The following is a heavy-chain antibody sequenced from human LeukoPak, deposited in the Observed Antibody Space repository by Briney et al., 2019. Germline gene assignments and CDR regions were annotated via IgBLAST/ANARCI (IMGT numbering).Heavy chain of an antibody. CDR2: ISSSSSYK. D-gene: IGHD3-3*01. Sequence: PGGSLRLSCAASGFTFSSYAMSWVRQAPGKGLEWVSSISSSSSYKYYADSVKGRFTISRDNAKNSLYLQMNSLRAEDTAVYYCARDRSSGYDFWSGHFDYWGQGTLVTVSS. V-gene: IGHV3-21*01. CDR1: GFTFSSYA. CDR3: ARDRSSGYDFWSGHFDY. J-gene: IGHJ4*02.